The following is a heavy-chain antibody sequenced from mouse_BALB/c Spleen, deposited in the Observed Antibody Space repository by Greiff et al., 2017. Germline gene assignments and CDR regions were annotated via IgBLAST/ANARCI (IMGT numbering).Heavy chain of an antibody. Sequence: VQRVESGPSLVKPSQTLSLTCSVTGDSITSGYWNWIRKFPGNKLEYMGYISYSGSTYYNPSLKSRISITRDTSKNQYYLQLNSVTTEDTATYYCARWDCYYEGPYAMDYWGQGTSVTVSS. CDR1: GDSITSGY. V-gene: IGHV3-8*02. CDR3: ARWDCYYEGPYAMDY. D-gene: IGHD2-3*01. CDR2: ISYSGST. J-gene: IGHJ4*01.